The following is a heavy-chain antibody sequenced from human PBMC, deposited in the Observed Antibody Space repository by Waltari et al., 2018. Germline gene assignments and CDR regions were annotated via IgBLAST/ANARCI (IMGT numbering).Heavy chain of an antibody. V-gene: IGHV3-72*01. CDR2: IRNRARSFTT. CDR1: EFTPANQH. D-gene: IGHD3-16*01. Sequence: DVQVVESGGGLVQPGGSPTRHGAAAEFTPANQHMNWARQAPGKGLEWVGLIRNRARSFTTDYAASVEGRFAISRDDSKNSLYLQMNSLKTEDTAVYYCVRDKQGGYFDYWGQGTLVTVSS. J-gene: IGHJ4*02. CDR3: VRDKQGGYFDY.